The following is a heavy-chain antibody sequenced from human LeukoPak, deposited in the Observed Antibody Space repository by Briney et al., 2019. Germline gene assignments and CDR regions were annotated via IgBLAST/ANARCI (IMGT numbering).Heavy chain of an antibody. Sequence: ASVKVSCKASGYTFTGYYIHWVRQAPGQGLEWVGWINPNSGDTHHAQNFQGRVTMTRDTSISTASMDLSRLRSDDTAVYYCARAPKNDAYDIWGRGTIVTVSS. V-gene: IGHV1-2*02. CDR2: INPNSGDT. CDR1: GYTFTGYY. CDR3: ARAPKNDAYDI. J-gene: IGHJ3*02.